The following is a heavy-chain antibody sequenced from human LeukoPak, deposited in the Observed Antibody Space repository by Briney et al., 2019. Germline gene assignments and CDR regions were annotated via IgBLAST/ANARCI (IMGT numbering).Heavy chain of an antibody. J-gene: IGHJ4*02. Sequence: PSETLSLTCTVSGGSISSYYWGWIRQPPGKGLEWHGYSYYNGSNNYNPSLKSGFTISVNISKNRFSLKLTSVTAADTPVIYCAHTTREGGDCYLDYWGQRPLVTVPS. CDR3: AHTTREGGDCYLDY. CDR1: GGSISSYY. V-gene: IGHV4-59*01. CDR2: SYYNGSN. D-gene: IGHD2-21*02.